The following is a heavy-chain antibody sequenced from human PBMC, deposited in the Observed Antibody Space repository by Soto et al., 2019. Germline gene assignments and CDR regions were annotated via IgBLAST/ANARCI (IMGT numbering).Heavy chain of an antibody. V-gene: IGHV4-4*02. D-gene: IGHD3-3*01. CDR3: ARTAQEDYDFWSGYFYYYGMDV. Sequence: PSETLSLTCAVSGGSISSSNWWSWVRQPPGKGLEWIGEIYHSGSTNYNPSLKSRVTISVDKSKNQFSLKLSSVTAADAAVYYCARTAQEDYDFWSGYFYYYGMDVWGQGTTVTVSS. CDR1: GGSISSSNW. CDR2: IYHSGST. J-gene: IGHJ6*02.